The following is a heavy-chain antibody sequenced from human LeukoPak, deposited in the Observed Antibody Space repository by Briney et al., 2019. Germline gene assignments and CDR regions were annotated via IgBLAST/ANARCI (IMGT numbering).Heavy chain of an antibody. CDR3: ARGPGPRYCSSTSCYYSFDI. J-gene: IGHJ3*02. CDR2: MNPNSGNT. V-gene: IGHV1-8*01. CDR1: GYTFTSYD. D-gene: IGHD2-2*01. Sequence: ASVKVSCKASGYTFTSYDINGVRQATGQGLEWMGWMNPNSGNTGYAQKFQGRVTMTRNTSISTAYMELSSLRSEDTAVYYCARGPGPRYCSSTSCYYSFDIWGQGTMVTVSS.